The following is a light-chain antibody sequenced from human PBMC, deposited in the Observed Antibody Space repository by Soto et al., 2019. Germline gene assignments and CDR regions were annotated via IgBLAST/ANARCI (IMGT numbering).Light chain of an antibody. CDR2: DAS. Sequence: DIPMTQSPSSLYASVGDRVTITCQASQNINNYLNWYQQKPGRAPKPLIYDASNLEAGVPSRFRGSGSGTDFTFTISRLQPEDIATYYCQQYENLPTFGQGTRLEIK. V-gene: IGKV1-33*01. CDR3: QQYENLPT. CDR1: QNINNY. J-gene: IGKJ5*01.